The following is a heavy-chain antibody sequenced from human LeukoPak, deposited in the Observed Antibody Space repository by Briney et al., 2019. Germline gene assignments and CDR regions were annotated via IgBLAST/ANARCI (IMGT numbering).Heavy chain of an antibody. CDR1: ARSISSYY. CDR2: IYNSVGT. J-gene: IGHJ5*02. V-gene: IGHV4-59*07. Sequence: SDTLSLTCTLSARSISSYYCSCIRHPPGKGLEWIGNIYNSVGTNYNPSLKSRVTTSVDTSKNQFSLKLTSVTAADTAVYYCARYRGNSNGGFDPWGQGTLVTVSS. CDR3: ARYRGNSNGGFDP. D-gene: IGHD4-23*01.